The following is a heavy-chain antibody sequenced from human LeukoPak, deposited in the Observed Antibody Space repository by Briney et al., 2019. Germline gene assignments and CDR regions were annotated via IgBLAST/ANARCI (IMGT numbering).Heavy chain of an antibody. CDR2: IIPIFGTA. CDR3: ARVGDAEDCSSTSCYGNAFDI. D-gene: IGHD2-2*01. CDR1: GGTFSSYA. V-gene: IGHV1-69*05. Sequence: SVKVSCKASGGTFSSYAISWVRQAPGQGLEWMGGIIPIFGTANYAQKFQGRVTITTDESTNTAYMELSSLRSEDTAVYYCARVGDAEDCSSTSCYGNAFDIWGQGAMVTVSS. J-gene: IGHJ3*02.